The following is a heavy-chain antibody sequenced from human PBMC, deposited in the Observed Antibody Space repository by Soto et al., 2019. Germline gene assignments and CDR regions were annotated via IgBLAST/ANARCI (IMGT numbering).Heavy chain of an antibody. Sequence: PSETLSLTCTVSGDSVTSGIYYWTWFRQPPGKTLEWIGYIYNSGTTNYNPSLKSRVTISQDTSRNQFSLKMSSVTPADTAVYYCARRLVGGTTPFDYWGQGSLVTVSS. CDR1: GDSVTSGIYY. D-gene: IGHD1-26*01. CDR2: IYNSGTT. V-gene: IGHV4-61*01. J-gene: IGHJ4*02. CDR3: ARRLVGGTTPFDY.